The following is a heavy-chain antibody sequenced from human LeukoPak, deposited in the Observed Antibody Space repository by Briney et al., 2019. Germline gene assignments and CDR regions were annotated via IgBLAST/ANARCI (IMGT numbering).Heavy chain of an antibody. D-gene: IGHD3-16*01. CDR1: GYTFTSYG. CDR3: ARGAPYYDYVWGSYLAYYFDY. J-gene: IGHJ4*02. Sequence: ASVKVSCKASGYTFTSYGISWVRQATGQGLEWMGWISAYNGNTNYAQKLQGRVTMTTDTSTSTAYMELRSLRSDDTAVYYCARGAPYYDYVWGSYLAYYFDYWGQGTLVTVSS. CDR2: ISAYNGNT. V-gene: IGHV1-18*01.